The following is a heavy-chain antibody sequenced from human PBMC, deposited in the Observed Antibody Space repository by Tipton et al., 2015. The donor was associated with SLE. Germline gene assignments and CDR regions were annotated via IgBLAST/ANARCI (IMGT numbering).Heavy chain of an antibody. CDR1: GFTFSSYA. V-gene: IGHV3-23*01. CDR2: ISGSGGST. Sequence: SLRLSCAASGFTFSSYAMSWVRQAPGKGLEWVSAISGSGGSTYYADSVKGRFTISRDNSKNTLYLQMNSLRAEDTAVYCCAKDLTGSWYGSWGQGTLVTVSS. CDR3: AKDLTGSWYGS. J-gene: IGHJ4*02. D-gene: IGHD6-13*01.